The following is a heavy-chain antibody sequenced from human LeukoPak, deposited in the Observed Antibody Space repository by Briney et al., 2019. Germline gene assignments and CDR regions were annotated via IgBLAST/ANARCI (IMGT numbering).Heavy chain of an antibody. CDR1: GYSISSGYY. CDR2: IYHSGST. V-gene: IGHV4-38-2*02. J-gene: IGHJ4*02. Sequence: ASETLSLTCTVSGYSISSGYYWGWIRQPPGKGLEWIGSIYHSGSTYYNPSLKSRVTISVDTSKNQFSLKLSSVTAADTAVHYCARGGGYFDWLYYFDYWGQGTLVTVSS. CDR3: ARGGGYFDWLYYFDY. D-gene: IGHD3-9*01.